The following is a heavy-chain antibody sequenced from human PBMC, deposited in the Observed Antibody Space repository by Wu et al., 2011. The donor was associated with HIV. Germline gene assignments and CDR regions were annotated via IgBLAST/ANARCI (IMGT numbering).Heavy chain of an antibody. Sequence: VQLVQSGAEVKKPGESLKISCKGSGYSFSTYWIGWVRQMPGKGLELMAIIYPNDSDTRYSPSFQGQVTISADKSISTAYLQWSSVKASDTAMYYCARRGRWNDGLDIWGQGDNGHRLF. V-gene: IGHV5-51*01. J-gene: IGHJ3*02. CDR1: GYSFSTYW. CDR3: ARRGRWNDGLDI. CDR2: IYPNDSDT. D-gene: IGHD1-1*01.